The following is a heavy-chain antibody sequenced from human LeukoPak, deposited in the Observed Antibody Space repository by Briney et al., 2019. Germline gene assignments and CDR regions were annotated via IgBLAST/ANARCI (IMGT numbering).Heavy chain of an antibody. D-gene: IGHD5-12*01. V-gene: IGHV1-2*06. CDR2: INPNSGGT. Sequence: GASVKVSCKASGYTFTSYGISWVRQAPGQGLEWMGRINPNSGGTNYAQKFQGRVTMTRDTSISTAYMELSRLRSDDTAVYYCARAPLRIVATQYNWFDPWGQGTLVTVSS. J-gene: IGHJ5*02. CDR3: ARAPLRIVATQYNWFDP. CDR1: GYTFTSYG.